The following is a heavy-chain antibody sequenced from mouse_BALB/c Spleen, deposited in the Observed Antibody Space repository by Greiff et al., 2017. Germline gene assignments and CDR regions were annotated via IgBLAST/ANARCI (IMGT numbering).Heavy chain of an antibody. Sequence: EVKLQQSGAELVKPGASVKLSCTASGFNIKDTYMHWVKQRPEQGLEWIGRIDPANGNTKYDPKFQGKATITADTSSNTAYLQLSSLTSEDTAVYYCARGGTVVPFDYWGQGTTLTVSS. CDR1: GFNIKDTY. CDR3: ARGGTVVPFDY. V-gene: IGHV14-3*02. CDR2: IDPANGNT. D-gene: IGHD1-1*01. J-gene: IGHJ2*01.